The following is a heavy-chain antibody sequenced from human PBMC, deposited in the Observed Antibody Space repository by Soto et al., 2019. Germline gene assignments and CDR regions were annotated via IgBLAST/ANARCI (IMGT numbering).Heavy chain of an antibody. V-gene: IGHV3-7*04. J-gene: IGHJ4*02. D-gene: IGHD2-2*01. CDR2: IRQDGSEI. CDR1: GFTFSSNW. Sequence: PGGSLRLSCVGSGFTFSSNWMTWVRQAPGKGLEWVANIRQDGSEINYVDSVKGRFTISRDNTKNSLYLQMNSLRAEDTAIYYCAREVVVSRGASYFGYRGPRTLVTVSS. CDR3: AREVVVSRGASYFGY.